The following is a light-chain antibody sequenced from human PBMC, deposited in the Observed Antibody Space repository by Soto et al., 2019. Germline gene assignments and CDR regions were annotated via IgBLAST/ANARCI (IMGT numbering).Light chain of an antibody. CDR3: QQYGRSPWT. CDR2: GAS. Sequence: EIVLTQSPGTLSLSPGDRATLSCRASQSVSSSYLAWHQQKPGQAPGLLIYGASSRATGIPDRFSGSGSGTDFTLTISRLEPEDFAVYYCQQYGRSPWTFGQGTKV. CDR1: QSVSSSY. J-gene: IGKJ1*01. V-gene: IGKV3-20*01.